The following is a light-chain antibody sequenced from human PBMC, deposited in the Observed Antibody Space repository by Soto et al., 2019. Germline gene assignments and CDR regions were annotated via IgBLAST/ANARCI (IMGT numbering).Light chain of an antibody. CDR3: QQSYSTPWT. CDR2: GAS. Sequence: EIVLTQSPGTLSLSPWQRATLSCRASQSVISTYLTWYQQKPGQAPRRLIFGASFRATGIPDRFSGSGSGTDFTLTISSLQPEDFATYYCQQSYSTPWTFGQGTKVDI. CDR1: QSVISTY. J-gene: IGKJ1*01. V-gene: IGKV3-20*01.